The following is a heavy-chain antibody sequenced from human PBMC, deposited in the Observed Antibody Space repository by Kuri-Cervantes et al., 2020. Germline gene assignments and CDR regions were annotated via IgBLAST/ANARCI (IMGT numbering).Heavy chain of an antibody. CDR1: GYSISSDYY. CDR3: ARGYYYDSSCYYYGYYYYYMDV. V-gene: IGHV4-38-2*01. J-gene: IGHJ6*03. CDR2: IYYSGST. Sequence: SQTLSLTCAVSGYSISSDYYWAWIRQPPGKGLEWIGYIYYSGSTNYNPSLKSRVTISVDTSKNQFSLKLSSVTAADTAVYYCARGYYYDSSCYYYGYYYYYMDVWGKGASVTVSS. D-gene: IGHD3-22*01.